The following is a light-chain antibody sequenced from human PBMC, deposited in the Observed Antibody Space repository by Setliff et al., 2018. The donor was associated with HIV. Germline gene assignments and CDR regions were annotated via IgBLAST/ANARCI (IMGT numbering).Light chain of an antibody. CDR1: SSDVGGYNY. J-gene: IGLJ1*01. CDR3: SSYTTNTTPV. V-gene: IGLV2-14*01. CDR2: DVS. Sequence: QSALTQPASVSGSPGQSITISCTGTSSDVGGYNYVSWYQQYPGKASKPMIYDVSNRPSGIPTRFSGSKSGNTASLTISGLQAEDEADYYCSSYTTNTTPVFGTGTKVTVL.